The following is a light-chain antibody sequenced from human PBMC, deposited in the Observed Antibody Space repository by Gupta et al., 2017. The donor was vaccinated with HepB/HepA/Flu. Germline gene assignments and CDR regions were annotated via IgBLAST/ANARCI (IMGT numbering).Light chain of an antibody. CDR3: QQYNMWPLT. CDR1: HSVSAN. CDR2: GAS. Sequence: EIVMTQSPATLSVSPGERATLSCRASHSVSANLAWYQQKPGQAPRLLIYGASNRATGIPDRFSGTGSGTEFTLNIAGLQSEDSAVYYCQQYNMWPLTFGGGTKLEIK. V-gene: IGKV3-15*01. J-gene: IGKJ4*01.